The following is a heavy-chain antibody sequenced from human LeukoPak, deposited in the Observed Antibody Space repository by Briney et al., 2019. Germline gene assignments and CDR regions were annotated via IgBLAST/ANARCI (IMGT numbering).Heavy chain of an antibody. D-gene: IGHD3-10*01. CDR2: IYSGGST. CDR3: ATGERMVRGDGVDY. V-gene: IGHV3-66*01. CDR1: GFTVRNNY. J-gene: IGHJ4*02. Sequence: GGPLRLSCAASGFTVRNNYMSWVRQAPGKGLEGGSVIYSGGSTYYPDSWKGRFTISRDNSKNTLYLQMNSLRAEDTAVYFCATGERMVRGDGVDYWGQGTLVTVSS.